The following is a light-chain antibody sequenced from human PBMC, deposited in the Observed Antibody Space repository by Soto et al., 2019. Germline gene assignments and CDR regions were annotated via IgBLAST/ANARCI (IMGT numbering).Light chain of an antibody. J-gene: IGKJ5*01. Sequence: EIVMTQSPATLSLSPGERATLSCRASQSVKSSYLSWYQQKPGQAPRLLIYGASTRATGIPDRFSGSASGTDFTLTISSLQPEDFALYYCLQDYNLPITFGQWTRLEIK. CDR2: GAS. CDR1: QSVKSSY. V-gene: IGKV3D-7*01. CDR3: LQDYNLPIT.